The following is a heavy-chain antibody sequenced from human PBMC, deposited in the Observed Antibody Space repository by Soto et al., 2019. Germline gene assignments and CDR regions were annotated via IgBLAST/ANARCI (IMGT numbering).Heavy chain of an antibody. D-gene: IGHD3-3*01. V-gene: IGHV4-34*01. J-gene: IGHJ6*02. CDR3: GRGVVGYFDFVACNYYYYYGMDV. CDR1: GGSFSGYY. CDR2: INHSGST. Sequence: SETLSLTCAGYGGSFSGYYWSWIRQPPGKGLEWIGEINHSGSTNYNPSLKSRVTISVDTSKNQFSLKLSSVTAADTAVYYCGRGVVGYFDFVACNYYYYYGMDVWCQGTTVTVSS.